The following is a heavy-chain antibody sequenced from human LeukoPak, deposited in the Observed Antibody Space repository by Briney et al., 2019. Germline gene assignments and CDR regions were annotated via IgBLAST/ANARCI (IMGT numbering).Heavy chain of an antibody. CDR2: ISGDGGST. D-gene: IGHD3-22*01. CDR1: GFTFDDYA. Sequence: HPGGSLRLSCAASGFTFDDYAMHWVRQAPGRGLEWVSLISGDGGSTYYADSVKGRFTISRDNSKNSLYLQMNSLRTEDTALYYCAKALGYYDSSGYYQEGGFDYWGQGTLVTVSS. J-gene: IGHJ4*02. CDR3: AKALGYYDSSGYYQEGGFDY. V-gene: IGHV3-43*02.